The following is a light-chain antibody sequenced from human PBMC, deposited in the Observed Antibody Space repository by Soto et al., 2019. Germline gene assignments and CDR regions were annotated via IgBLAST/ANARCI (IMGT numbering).Light chain of an antibody. J-gene: IGKJ5*01. V-gene: IGKV3-15*01. CDR1: QSVSSN. Sequence: EIVMTQSPATLSVSPGERDTLSCRASQSVSSNLAWYQQKPGQAPRLLIYGASTRATGIPARFSGSGSGTEFTLTISSLQSEDFAVYYCQQYNNWVPITFGQGTRLEIK. CDR2: GAS. CDR3: QQYNNWVPIT.